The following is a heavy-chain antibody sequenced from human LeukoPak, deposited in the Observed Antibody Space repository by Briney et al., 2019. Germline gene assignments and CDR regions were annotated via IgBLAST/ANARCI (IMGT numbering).Heavy chain of an antibody. J-gene: IGHJ4*02. CDR3: ARDRRENDSSGYYWWY. Sequence: GASVKVSCKASGYTFTGYYMHWVRQAPGQGLEWMGWINPNSGGTNYAQKFQGRVTMTRDTSISTAYMELSRLRSDDTAVYYCARDRRENDSSGYYWWYWGQGTLVTVSS. CDR1: GYTFTGYY. V-gene: IGHV1-2*02. CDR2: INPNSGGT. D-gene: IGHD3-22*01.